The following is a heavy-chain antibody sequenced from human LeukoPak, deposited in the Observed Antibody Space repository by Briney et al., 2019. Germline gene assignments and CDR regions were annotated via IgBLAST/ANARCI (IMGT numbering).Heavy chain of an antibody. D-gene: IGHD3-3*01. Sequence: ASVKVSCKASGYTFTSYDINWVRQATGQGLEWMGCMNPNSGNTGDALKFQGRATMTRNTSIRTAYMDLSSLRSEDTAVYYCARADDFRSGYPDYWGQGTLVTVSS. CDR2: MNPNSGNT. J-gene: IGHJ4*02. CDR1: GYTFTSYD. CDR3: ARADDFRSGYPDY. V-gene: IGHV1-8*01.